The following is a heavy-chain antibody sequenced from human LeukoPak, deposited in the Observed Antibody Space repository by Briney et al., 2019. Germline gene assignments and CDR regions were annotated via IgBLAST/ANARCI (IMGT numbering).Heavy chain of an antibody. J-gene: IGHJ4*02. CDR2: IRSKTNNYAT. CDR3: TKGKWGYPFDY. V-gene: IGHV3-73*01. Sequence: GGSLRLSCAASGFTFSGSAMHWARQASGKGLEWVGRIRSKTNNYATAYAASVKGRFTISRDDSKNTAYLQMNSLKTDDTAVYFCTKGKWGYPFDYWGQGTLVTVSS. D-gene: IGHD1-26*01. CDR1: GFTFSGSA.